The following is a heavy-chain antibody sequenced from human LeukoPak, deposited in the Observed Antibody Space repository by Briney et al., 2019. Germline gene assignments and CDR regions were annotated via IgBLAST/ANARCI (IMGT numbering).Heavy chain of an antibody. V-gene: IGHV1-69*13. Sequence: ASVKVSCKASGGTFSSYDISWVRQAPGQGLEWMGGIMPMFGKANYAQKFQGRVTITADESTSTAYMELSSLRSEDTAVYYCARAEVGAPFDYWGQGTLVTVSS. D-gene: IGHD1-26*01. CDR3: ARAEVGAPFDY. J-gene: IGHJ4*02. CDR1: GGTFSSYD. CDR2: IMPMFGKA.